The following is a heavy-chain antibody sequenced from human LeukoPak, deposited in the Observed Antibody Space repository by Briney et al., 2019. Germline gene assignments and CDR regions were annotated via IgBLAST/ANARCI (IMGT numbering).Heavy chain of an antibody. CDR1: GGSISSGGYY. J-gene: IGHJ4*02. CDR2: IYHSGST. V-gene: IGHV4-30-2*01. Sequence: KASETLSLTCTVSGGSISSGGYYWSWIRQPPGKGLEWIGYIYHSGSTYYNPSLKSRVTISVDTSKNQFSLKLSSVTAADTAVYYCAREGTSSGSDYWGQGTLVTVSS. CDR3: AREGTSSGSDY. D-gene: IGHD3-22*01.